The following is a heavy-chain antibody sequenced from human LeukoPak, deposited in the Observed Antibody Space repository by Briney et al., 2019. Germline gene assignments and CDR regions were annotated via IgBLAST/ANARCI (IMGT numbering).Heavy chain of an antibody. D-gene: IGHD3-22*01. Sequence: GASVKVSCKVSGYTLTELSMHWVRQAPGKGLEWMGGFDPEDGETIYAQKFQGRVTMTEDTSTDTAYMELSSLRSEDTAVYYCARERGNYDSTGKYYYYYYMDVWGKGTTVTVSS. J-gene: IGHJ6*03. CDR2: FDPEDGET. V-gene: IGHV1-24*01. CDR1: GYTLTELS. CDR3: ARERGNYDSTGKYYYYYYMDV.